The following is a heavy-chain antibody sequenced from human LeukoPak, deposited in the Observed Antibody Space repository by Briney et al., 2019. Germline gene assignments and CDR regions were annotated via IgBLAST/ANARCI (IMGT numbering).Heavy chain of an antibody. J-gene: IGHJ4*02. V-gene: IGHV4-59*01. D-gene: IGHD4-17*01. Sequence: SETLSLTCTVSGGSISSYYWSWIRQPPGKGLEWIGYIYYSGSTNYNPSLKSRVTISVDTSKNQFSLKLSSVTAADTAVCYCARGFYGDYRFVDYWGQGTLVTVSS. CDR2: IYYSGST. CDR3: ARGFYGDYRFVDY. CDR1: GGSISSYY.